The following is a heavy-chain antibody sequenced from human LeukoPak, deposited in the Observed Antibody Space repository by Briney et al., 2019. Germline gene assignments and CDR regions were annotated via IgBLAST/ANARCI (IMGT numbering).Heavy chain of an antibody. CDR3: ARVVQSTDSSGFYLPEYFQH. Sequence: SETLSLTCTVSGGSISSSSYYWGWIRQPPGKGLEWVGSIYHSGSTYYNPSLKSRVTISVDTSKNQFSLKLRSVTAADTAVYYCARVVQSTDSSGFYLPEYFQHWGQGTLVTVSS. CDR1: GGSISSSSYY. D-gene: IGHD3-22*01. J-gene: IGHJ1*01. CDR2: IYHSGST. V-gene: IGHV4-39*07.